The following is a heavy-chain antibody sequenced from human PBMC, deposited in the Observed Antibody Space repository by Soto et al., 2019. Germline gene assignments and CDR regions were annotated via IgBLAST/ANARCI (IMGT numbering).Heavy chain of an antibody. D-gene: IGHD3-10*01. V-gene: IGHV4-30-2*03. CDR1: GGSISSGGYS. CDR2: IYNSGST. J-gene: IGHJ5*02. CDR3: ATPSLYYHNWFDP. Sequence: SETLSLTCAVSGGSISSGGYSWSWIRQPPGKGLEWSGSIYNSGSTYYNPSLKSRVTISVDTSKNQFSLKLSSVTAADTAVYYCATPSLYYHNWFDPWGQGTLVTVSS.